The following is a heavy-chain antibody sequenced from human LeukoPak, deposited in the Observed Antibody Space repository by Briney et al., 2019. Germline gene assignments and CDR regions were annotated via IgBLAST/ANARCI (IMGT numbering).Heavy chain of an antibody. CDR1: GGSISSGGYY. CDR3: ARDAAGTPADWFDP. J-gene: IGHJ5*02. Sequence: SETLSLTCTVSGGSISSGGYYWSWIRQPPGKGLEWIGYIYHSGSTYYNPSLKSRVTISVDRSKNQFSLKLSSVTAAGTAVYYCARDAAGTPADWFDPWGQGTLVTVSS. D-gene: IGHD1-7*01. CDR2: IYHSGST. V-gene: IGHV4-30-2*01.